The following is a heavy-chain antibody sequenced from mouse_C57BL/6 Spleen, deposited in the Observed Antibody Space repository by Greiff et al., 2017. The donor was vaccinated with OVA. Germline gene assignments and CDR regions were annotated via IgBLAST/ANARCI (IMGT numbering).Heavy chain of an antibody. CDR3: ARFYYAIDY. CDR1: GFTFTDYY. J-gene: IGHJ4*01. CDR2: IRNKANGYTT. Sequence: EVKLVESGGGLVQPGGSLSLSCAASGFTFTDYYMSWVRQPPGKALEWLGFIRNKANGYTTEYSASVKGRFTISRDNSQSILYLQMNALGAEDSATYYCARFYYAIDYWGQGTAVTVSS. V-gene: IGHV7-3*01.